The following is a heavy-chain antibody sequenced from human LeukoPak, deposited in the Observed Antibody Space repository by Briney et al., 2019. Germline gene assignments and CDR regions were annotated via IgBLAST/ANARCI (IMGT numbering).Heavy chain of an antibody. CDR3: ARGRGTMVRGGGYYSDY. Sequence: SETLSLTCAVYGGSFSGYYWSWIRQPPGKGLEWIGEINHSGSTNYNPSLKSRVTISVDTSKNQFSLKLSSVTAADTAVYYCARGRGTMVRGGGYYSDYWGQGTLVTVSS. V-gene: IGHV4-34*01. D-gene: IGHD3-10*01. J-gene: IGHJ4*02. CDR2: INHSGST. CDR1: GGSFSGYY.